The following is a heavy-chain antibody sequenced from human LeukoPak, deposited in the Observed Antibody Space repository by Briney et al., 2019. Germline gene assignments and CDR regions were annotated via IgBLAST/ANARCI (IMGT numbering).Heavy chain of an antibody. CDR2: ISSSSSTI. D-gene: IGHD3-22*01. V-gene: IGHV3-48*01. CDR3: ARRCYYDSSGYYYDWYFDL. CDR1: GFTFSSYS. Sequence: GGSLRLSCAASGFTFSSYSMNWVRQAPGKGLEWVSYISSSSSTIYYADSVKGRFTISRDNSKNTLYLQMNSLRAEDTAVYYCARRCYYDSSGYYYDWYFDLWGRGTLVTVSS. J-gene: IGHJ2*01.